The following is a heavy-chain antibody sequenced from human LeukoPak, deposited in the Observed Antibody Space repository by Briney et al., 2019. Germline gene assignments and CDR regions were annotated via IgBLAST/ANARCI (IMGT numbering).Heavy chain of an antibody. CDR2: IYYSGST. J-gene: IGHJ4*02. Sequence: SETLSLTCNVSGGSISSGDYYWSWIRQPPGKGLEWIGYIYYSGSTYYNPSLKSRVTISVDTSKNQFSLKLSSVTAADTAVYYCARDYNYYGSGNHDYWGQGTLVTVSS. CDR3: ARDYNYYGSGNHDY. D-gene: IGHD3-10*01. CDR1: GGSISSGDYY. V-gene: IGHV4-30-4*08.